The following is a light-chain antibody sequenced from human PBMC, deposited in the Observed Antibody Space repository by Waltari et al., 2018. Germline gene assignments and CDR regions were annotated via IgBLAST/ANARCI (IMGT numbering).Light chain of an antibody. CDR2: RET. V-gene: IGLV3-25*03. J-gene: IGLJ2*01. CDR3: QSTDSSGSYVL. CDR1: ALPKQF. Sequence: SYALTQPPSVSASPGQTARITCSGNALPKQFAYWYQRKPGQAPVLVIYRETERPSGIPARVSGYSSGTTVTLTINGVQAEDEADYYCQSTDSSGSYVLFGGGTTLTVL.